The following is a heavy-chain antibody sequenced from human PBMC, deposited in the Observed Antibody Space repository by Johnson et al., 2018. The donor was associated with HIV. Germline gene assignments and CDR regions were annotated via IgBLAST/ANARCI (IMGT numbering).Heavy chain of an antibody. CDR1: GFTFNNYG. V-gene: IGHV3-30*02. CDR3: AKDRAMRQWEWDAVDI. CDR2: IRYDGSNK. J-gene: IGHJ3*02. D-gene: IGHD1-26*01. Sequence: QVQLVESGGDVVQPGGSLRLSCAASGFTFNNYGMHWVRQAPGKGLGWVAFIRYDGSNKYYVDSVKGRFTISRDNSKNTLYLQMNSLRAEDTALYYCAKDRAMRQWEWDAVDIWGQGTMVTVSS.